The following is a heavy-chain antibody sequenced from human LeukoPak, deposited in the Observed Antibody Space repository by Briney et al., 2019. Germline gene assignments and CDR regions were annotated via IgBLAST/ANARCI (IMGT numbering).Heavy chain of an antibody. V-gene: IGHV3-21*01. D-gene: IGHD6-19*01. J-gene: IGHJ4*02. Sequence: PGGSLRLSCAASRFTFSSYSMNWVRQAPGKGLEWVSSISSSGSYIYYADSLRGRFTISRDNAKNSLYLQMNGLRAEDTAVYYCARVSAHAGIAVAASDYWGQGTLVTVSS. CDR1: RFTFSSYS. CDR3: ARVSAHAGIAVAASDY. CDR2: ISSSGSYI.